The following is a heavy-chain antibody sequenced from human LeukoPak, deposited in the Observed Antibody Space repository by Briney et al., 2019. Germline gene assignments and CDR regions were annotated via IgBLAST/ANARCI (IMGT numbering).Heavy chain of an antibody. J-gene: IGHJ4*02. D-gene: IGHD3-3*01. CDR1: GGSISSYY. CDR3: ASTNYDFWSGYQAVFDY. CDR2: IYTSGST. Sequence: SETLSLTCTVSGGSISSYYWSWIRQPAGKGLEWIGRIYTSGSTNYNPSLKSRVTMSVDTSKNQFSLKLSSVTAADTAVYYCASTNYDFWSGYQAVFDYWGQGTLVTVSS. V-gene: IGHV4-4*07.